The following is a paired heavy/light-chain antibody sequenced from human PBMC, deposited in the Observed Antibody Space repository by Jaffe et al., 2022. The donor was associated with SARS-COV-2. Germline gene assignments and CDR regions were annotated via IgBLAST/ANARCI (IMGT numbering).Heavy chain of an antibody. CDR3: AAIVSTDDAFDI. J-gene: IGHJ3*02. Sequence: QVQLQESGPGLVKPSETLSLTCTVSGGSISSYYWSWIRQPPGKGLEWIGYIYYSGSTNYNPSLKSRVTISIDTSKNQFSLNLSSVTAPDTAVYYCAAIVSTDDAFDIWGQGTMVTVSS. CDR1: GGSISSYY. V-gene: IGHV4-59*01. D-gene: IGHD5-12*01. CDR2: IYYSGST.
Light chain of an antibody. J-gene: IGKJ2*01. CDR1: QSVSSN. Sequence: EIVMTQSPATLSVSPGERATLSCRASQSVSSNLAWYQQKPGQAPRLLIYGASTRATGIPARFSGSGSGTEFTLTISSLHSEDFAVYYCQQFNNWPPRYTFGQGTKLEIK. CDR3: QQFNNWPPRYT. V-gene: IGKV3-15*01. CDR2: GAS.